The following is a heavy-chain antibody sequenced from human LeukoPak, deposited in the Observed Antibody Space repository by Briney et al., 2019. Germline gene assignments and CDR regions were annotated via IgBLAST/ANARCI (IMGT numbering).Heavy chain of an antibody. J-gene: IGHJ6*03. CDR1: GYTFTSYD. V-gene: IGHV1-8*01. CDR3: ARPAPSGYDLTYYDYYVDV. CDR2: MNPNSGDT. D-gene: IGHD5-12*01. Sequence: ASVTVSCTASGYTFTSYDINWGRQATGQGLEWMGWMNPNSGDTDTAQKFHGRVTMTRNTYISTTTMELSRLRSAATAVYYCARPAPSGYDLTYYDYYVDVWGKGTTVTVSS.